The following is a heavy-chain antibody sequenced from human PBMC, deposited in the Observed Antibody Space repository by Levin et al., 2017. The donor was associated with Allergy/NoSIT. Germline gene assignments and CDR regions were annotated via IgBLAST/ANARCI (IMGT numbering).Heavy chain of an antibody. D-gene: IGHD4-17*01. Sequence: RPSETLSLTCTVSGGSISSSYYWGWIRQPPGKGLEWIGSIYYSGSTYYNPSLKSRVTISVDTSKNQFSLKLSSVTAADTAVYYCARADYGDPKKIDYWGQGTLVTVSS. CDR1: GGSISSSYY. CDR3: ARADYGDPKKIDY. J-gene: IGHJ4*02. CDR2: IYYSGST. V-gene: IGHV4-39*07.